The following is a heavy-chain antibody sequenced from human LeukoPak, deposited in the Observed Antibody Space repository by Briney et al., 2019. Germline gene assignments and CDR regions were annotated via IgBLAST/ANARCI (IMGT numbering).Heavy chain of an antibody. V-gene: IGHV3-53*01. J-gene: IGHJ2*01. D-gene: IGHD2-8*02. CDR1: GFTVSNDY. CDR3: ARGAVDLVAGAWYFGL. Sequence: GGSLILSCEASGFTVSNDYMSWVRQAPGKGLEWVSVIDGGGTTYYAESAKGRFTISRDDSKNTLYLQMNSLRIEDTAVYYCARGAVDLVAGAWYFGLWGRGTPVTVSS. CDR2: IDGGGTT.